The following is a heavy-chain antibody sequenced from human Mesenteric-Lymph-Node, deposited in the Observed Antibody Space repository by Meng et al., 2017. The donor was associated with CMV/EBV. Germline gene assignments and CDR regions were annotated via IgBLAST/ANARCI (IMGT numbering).Heavy chain of an antibody. J-gene: IGHJ4*02. CDR2: INHSGST. V-gene: IGHV4-34*01. D-gene: IGHD4-23*01. CDR1: GGSFSCYY. CDR3: ARHQRWLKSEGGFNY. Sequence: VQLQQWGPRMLKPSETLSLTGAVFGGSFSCYYWSWIRQPPGKGLEWIGEINHSGSTNYNPSLKSRVTISVDTSKNQFSLKLSSVTAADTAVYYCARHQRWLKSEGGFNYWGQGTLVTVSS.